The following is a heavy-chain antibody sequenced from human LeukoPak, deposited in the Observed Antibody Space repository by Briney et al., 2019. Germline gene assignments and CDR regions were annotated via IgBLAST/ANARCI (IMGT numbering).Heavy chain of an antibody. J-gene: IGHJ4*02. CDR3: ARLIAVAAPFDY. CDR2: RNEDGNKK. CDR1: GFTFRRYW. V-gene: IGHV3-7*01. Sequence: SGGSLRLSCTASGFTFRRYWMGWVRQAPGKGLEWVANRNEDGNKKYYVDSVKGRFTISRDNSKNSLYLQMNSLRVEDTAVYYCARLIAVAAPFDYWGQGTLVTVSS. D-gene: IGHD6-19*01.